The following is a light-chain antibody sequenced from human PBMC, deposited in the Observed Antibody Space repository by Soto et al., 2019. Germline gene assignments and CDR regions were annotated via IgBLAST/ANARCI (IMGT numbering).Light chain of an antibody. CDR1: SSNIGAGYD. CDR2: GNS. J-gene: IGLJ3*02. V-gene: IGLV1-40*01. CDR3: LSYDSSLSGWV. Sequence: QSVLTQPPSVSGAPGQRVTISCTGSSSNIGAGYDVRWYQQLPGTAPKLLIYGNSNRPSGVPDRFSGSKSGTSASLAITGLQAEDEANYYCLSYDSSLSGWVFGGGTKLTVL.